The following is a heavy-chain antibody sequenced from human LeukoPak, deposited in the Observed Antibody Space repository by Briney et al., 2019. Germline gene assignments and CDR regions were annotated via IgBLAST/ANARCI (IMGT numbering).Heavy chain of an antibody. CDR3: ARERHGHPFDS. Sequence: SETLSLTCTVSGGSINSDYWTWIRQSPGKGLEWIGYIAYNGIPNYNPSLKSRLTISRDTSKNQFSLNLSSVTAADTAVYYCARERHGHPFDSWGQGTLVTVSS. J-gene: IGHJ4*02. CDR2: IAYNGIP. V-gene: IGHV4-59*01. CDR1: GGSINSDY.